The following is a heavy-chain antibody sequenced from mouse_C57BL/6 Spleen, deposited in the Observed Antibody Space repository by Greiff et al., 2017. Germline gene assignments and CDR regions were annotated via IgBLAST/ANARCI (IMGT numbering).Heavy chain of an antibody. V-gene: IGHV1-72*01. Sequence: QVQLQQPGAELVKPGASVKLSCKASGYTFTSYWMHWVKQRPGRGLEWIGRIDPNSGGTKYNEKFKSKATLTVDKPSSTAYMQLSSLTSEDSAVYYCARGTTVVAPDYYAMDYWGQGTSVTVSS. J-gene: IGHJ4*01. D-gene: IGHD1-1*01. CDR1: GYTFTSYW. CDR3: ARGTTVVAPDYYAMDY. CDR2: IDPNSGGT.